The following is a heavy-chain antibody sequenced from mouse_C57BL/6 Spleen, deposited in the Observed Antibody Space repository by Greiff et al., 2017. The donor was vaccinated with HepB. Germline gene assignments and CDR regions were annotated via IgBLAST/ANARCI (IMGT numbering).Heavy chain of an antibody. CDR2: ISSGGSYT. D-gene: IGHD1-1*01. J-gene: IGHJ3*01. CDR1: GFTFSSYG. CDR3: ASIYYYGSSYVGTWFAY. V-gene: IGHV5-6*01. Sequence: EVQRVESGGDLVKPGGSLKLSCAASGFTFSSYGMSWVRQTPDKRLEWVATISSGGSYTYYPDSVKGRFTISRDNAKNTLYLQMSSLKSEDTAMYYCASIYYYGSSYVGTWFAYWGQGTLVTVSA.